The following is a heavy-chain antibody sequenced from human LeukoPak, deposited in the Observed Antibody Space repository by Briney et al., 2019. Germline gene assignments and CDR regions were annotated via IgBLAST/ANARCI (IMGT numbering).Heavy chain of an antibody. Sequence: PGGSLRLSCAASGFTFSSYGMQWVRQAPGKGPEWVAFIRYDGSNKYYADSVRGRFTISRDNSKNTLYLQMNSLRAEDTAVYYCARDTAWYKAHYYINVWGKGTTVTVSS. CDR2: IRYDGSNK. CDR1: GFTFSSYG. J-gene: IGHJ6*03. V-gene: IGHV3-30*02. CDR3: ARDTAWYKAHYYINV. D-gene: IGHD1-14*01.